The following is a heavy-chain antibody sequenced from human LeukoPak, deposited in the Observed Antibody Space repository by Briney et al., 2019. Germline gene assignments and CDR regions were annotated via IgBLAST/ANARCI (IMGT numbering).Heavy chain of an antibody. Sequence: GGSLRLSCAASGFTFTDWYMSWIRQAPGKGLQWLSYISSSSSDTSYADSVRGRFTISRDNAKKSVYLQMNSLRAEDTAVYYCARDPGYWGQGTLVTVSS. CDR2: ISSSSSDT. CDR1: GFTFTDWY. D-gene: IGHD1-1*01. J-gene: IGHJ4*02. CDR3: ARDPGY. V-gene: IGHV3-11*05.